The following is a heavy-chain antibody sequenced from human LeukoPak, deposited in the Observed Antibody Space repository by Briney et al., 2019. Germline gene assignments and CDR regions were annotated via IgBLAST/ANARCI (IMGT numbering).Heavy chain of an antibody. V-gene: IGHV1-69*13. Sequence: ASVKVSCKASGGTFSSYAISWVRQAPGQGLEWMGGIIPIFGTANYAQKFQGRVTITADESTSTAYMELSSLRSEDTAVYYCATLSYSYGHHGAYWGQGTLVTVSS. D-gene: IGHD5-18*01. CDR2: IIPIFGTA. J-gene: IGHJ4*02. CDR3: ATLSYSYGHHGAY. CDR1: GGTFSSYA.